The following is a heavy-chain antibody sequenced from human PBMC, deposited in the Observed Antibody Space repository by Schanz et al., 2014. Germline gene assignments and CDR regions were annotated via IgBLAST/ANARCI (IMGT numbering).Heavy chain of an antibody. CDR3: AREVGLYDRGWFDP. Sequence: QVQLVQSGAEVKKPGSSVKVSCKASRGTFSTYTISWVRQAPGQGLEWMGRIVPIAGITNYAQRFQGRVTITADKSSDTAYMELSSLRSEDTAVYYCAREVGLYDRGWFDPWGQGTLVTVSS. D-gene: IGHD3-22*01. J-gene: IGHJ5*02. CDR1: RGTFSTYT. CDR2: IVPIAGIT. V-gene: IGHV1-69*08.